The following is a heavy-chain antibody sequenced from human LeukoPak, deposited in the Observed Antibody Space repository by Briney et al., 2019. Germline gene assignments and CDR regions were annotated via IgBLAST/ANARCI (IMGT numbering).Heavy chain of an antibody. Sequence: ASVKVSCKASGYTFTGYYMHWVRQAPGQGLEWMGWINPNSGGTNYAQKFQGRVTMTRDTSISTAYMELSRLRSDDTAVYYCARAGNTHRYSSSWKGWFDPWGQGTLVTVSS. CDR1: GYTFTGYY. CDR3: ARAGNTHRYSSSWKGWFDP. J-gene: IGHJ5*02. V-gene: IGHV1-2*02. D-gene: IGHD6-13*01. CDR2: INPNSGGT.